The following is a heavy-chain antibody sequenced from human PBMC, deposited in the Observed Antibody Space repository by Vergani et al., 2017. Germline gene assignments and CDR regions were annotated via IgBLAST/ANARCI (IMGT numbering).Heavy chain of an antibody. Sequence: QVQLVESGGGVVQPGRSLRLSCAASGFTFSSYGMHWVRQAPGKGLEWVAVISYDGSNKYYADSVKGRFTISRDNAKNSLYLQMNSLRAEDTAVYYCARDIGQDGYDYWGQGTLVTVSS. CDR3: ARDIGQDGYDY. CDR2: ISYDGSNK. V-gene: IGHV3-30*03. CDR1: GFTFSSYG. D-gene: IGHD5-24*01. J-gene: IGHJ4*02.